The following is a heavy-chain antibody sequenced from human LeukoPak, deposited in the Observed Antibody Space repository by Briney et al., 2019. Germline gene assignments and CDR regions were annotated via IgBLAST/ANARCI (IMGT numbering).Heavy chain of an antibody. Sequence: GGSLRLPCAASGFFFSSYWMSWVRQAPGKGLEWVANIKQDGSEKYYVDSVKGRFTISRDNAKKSLYLQMKSLRVEDTAFYYCARRLRFEGVDYWGQGTLLTVSS. CDR1: GFFFSSYW. V-gene: IGHV3-7*01. D-gene: IGHD3-3*01. CDR2: IKQDGSEK. J-gene: IGHJ4*02. CDR3: ARRLRFEGVDY.